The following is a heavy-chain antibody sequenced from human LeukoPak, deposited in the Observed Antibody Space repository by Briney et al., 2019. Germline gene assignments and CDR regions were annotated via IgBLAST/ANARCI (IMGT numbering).Heavy chain of an antibody. CDR3: VRDSPGYGAYDFD. V-gene: IGHV3-7*01. CDR1: GFTFSSYW. D-gene: IGHD5-12*01. J-gene: IGHJ4*02. Sequence: GGSLSHFCAASGFTFSSYWMSWVRQAPGKGLEWVANIKEDGSAKYYVDSVKGRFTISRDNAKNSLYLQMNNLSAEDTAVYYCVRDSPGYGAYDFDWGQGTLVTVSS. CDR2: IKEDGSAK.